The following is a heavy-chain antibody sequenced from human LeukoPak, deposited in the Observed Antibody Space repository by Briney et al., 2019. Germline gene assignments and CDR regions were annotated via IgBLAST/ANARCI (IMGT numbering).Heavy chain of an antibody. J-gene: IGHJ4*02. CDR1: GGSISSGGYY. Sequence: SQTLSLTCTVSGGSISSGGYYWSWIRQPAGKGLEWIGRIYTSGSTNYNPSLKSRVTMSVDTSKNQFSLKLSSVTAADTAVYYCAREIVVVPAASFGEIDYWGQGTLVTVSS. CDR3: AREIVVVPAASFGEIDY. V-gene: IGHV4-61*02. CDR2: IYTSGST. D-gene: IGHD2-2*01.